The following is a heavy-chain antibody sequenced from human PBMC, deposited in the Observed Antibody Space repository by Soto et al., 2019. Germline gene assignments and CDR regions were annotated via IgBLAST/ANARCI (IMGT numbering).Heavy chain of an antibody. D-gene: IGHD3-22*01. J-gene: IGHJ4*02. CDR1: GFTFSSYW. Sequence: PGGSLRLSCAASGFTFSSYWMHWVRQAPGKGLVWVSRLNSDGSSTTYADSVEGRFTISRDNAKNTLYLHMNSLRAEDTAVYYCSRGHYYESSGYYSTPYWGKGTLVTVSS. CDR3: SRGHYYESSGYYSTPY. V-gene: IGHV3-74*01. CDR2: LNSDGSST.